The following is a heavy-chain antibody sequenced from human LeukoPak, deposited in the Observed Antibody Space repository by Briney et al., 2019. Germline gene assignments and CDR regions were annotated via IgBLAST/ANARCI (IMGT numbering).Heavy chain of an antibody. Sequence: GGSLGLSCAASGFTFSSYGMHWVRQAPGKGLEWVAVISYDGSNKYYADSVKGRFTISRDNSKNTLYLQMNSLRAEDTAVYYCAKANYFDYWGQGTLVTVSS. J-gene: IGHJ4*02. V-gene: IGHV3-30*18. CDR3: AKANYFDY. CDR2: ISYDGSNK. CDR1: GFTFSSYG.